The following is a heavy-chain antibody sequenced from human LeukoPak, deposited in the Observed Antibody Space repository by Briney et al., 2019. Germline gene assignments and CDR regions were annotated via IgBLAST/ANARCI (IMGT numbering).Heavy chain of an antibody. CDR3: ARSGSSWYLGYYFDY. J-gene: IGHJ4*02. D-gene: IGHD6-13*01. CDR2: IYDSGST. V-gene: IGHV4-30-4*02. CDR1: GASIRSGDYY. Sequence: SSETLSLTCTVSGASIRSGDYYWSWIRQPPGKGLEWIGYIYDSGSTYYNPSLKSRITISVDTSKNQFSLKLSSVTAADTAVYYCARSGSSWYLGYYFDYWGQGTLVTVSS.